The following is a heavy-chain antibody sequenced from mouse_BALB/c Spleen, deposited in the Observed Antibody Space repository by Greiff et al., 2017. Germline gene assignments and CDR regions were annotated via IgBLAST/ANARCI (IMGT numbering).Heavy chain of an antibody. V-gene: IGHV1S132*01. CDR1: GYTFTSYW. Sequence: QVQLQQSGAELVKPGASVKLSCKTSGYTFTSYWIQWVKQRPGQGLGWIGEIFPGTGTTYYNEKFKGKATLTIDTSSSTAYMQLSSLTSEDSAVYFCARGVYDSYFDYWGQGTTLTVSS. CDR2: IFPGTGTT. D-gene: IGHD2-3*01. CDR3: ARGVYDSYFDY. J-gene: IGHJ2*01.